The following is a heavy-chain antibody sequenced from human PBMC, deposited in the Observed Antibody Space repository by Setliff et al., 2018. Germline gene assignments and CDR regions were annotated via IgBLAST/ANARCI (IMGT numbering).Heavy chain of an antibody. V-gene: IGHV3-23*01. CDR2: ISGSGGST. Sequence: GGSLRLSCAASGFTFYNSAMSWVRQAPGKGLECVSAISGSGGSTYYADSVKGRFTISRDNSKNTLYLQMNSLRAEDTAVYYCAKEPYYYDSSGYYYGVGYFQHWGQGTLVTVSS. D-gene: IGHD3-22*01. CDR3: AKEPYYYDSSGYYYGVGYFQH. J-gene: IGHJ1*01. CDR1: GFTFYNSA.